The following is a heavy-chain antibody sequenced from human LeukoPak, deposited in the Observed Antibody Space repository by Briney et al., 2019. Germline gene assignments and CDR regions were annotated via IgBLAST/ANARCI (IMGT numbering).Heavy chain of an antibody. J-gene: IGHJ4*02. V-gene: IGHV1-18*01. D-gene: IGHD3-3*01. CDR1: GYTFTIYG. CDR3: ARDKAIFGVVIPPNDY. CDR2: ISPYNGNT. Sequence: ASVKVSCKASGYTFTIYGISWVRQAPGQGLEWMGWISPYNGNTNYAQKLQGRVTMTTDTSTSTAYMELRSLGSDDTAVYYRARDKAIFGVVIPPNDYWGQGTLVTVSS.